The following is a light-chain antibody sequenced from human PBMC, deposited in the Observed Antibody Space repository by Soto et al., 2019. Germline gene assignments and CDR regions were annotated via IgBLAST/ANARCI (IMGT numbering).Light chain of an antibody. CDR2: DAS. CDR3: QQYDKWPPT. V-gene: IGKV3-15*01. J-gene: IGKJ4*01. Sequence: EIVMTQSPATLSVSTGERATLSCRASQRISSKLAWYQQRPCQAPRLLILDASTRATGVPVRFRGSGSGTEFTLTISGLQSEDFAVYCCQQYDKWPPTFGGGTKVEIK. CDR1: QRISSK.